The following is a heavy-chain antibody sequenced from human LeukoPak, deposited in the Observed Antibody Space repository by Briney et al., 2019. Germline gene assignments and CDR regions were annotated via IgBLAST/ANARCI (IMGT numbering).Heavy chain of an antibody. CDR3: ARDLGYYYDSSGYYSDAFDI. CDR2: ISAYNGNT. D-gene: IGHD3-22*01. Sequence: ASVNVSCKSSVYTFTSYGIRWVRQAAGQGLDWMGWISAYNGNTNNAQKLQGRVTMTTDTSTSTAYMELRSLRSDDTAVYYCARDLGYYYDSSGYYSDAFDIWGQGTMVTVSS. J-gene: IGHJ3*02. V-gene: IGHV1-18*01. CDR1: VYTFTSYG.